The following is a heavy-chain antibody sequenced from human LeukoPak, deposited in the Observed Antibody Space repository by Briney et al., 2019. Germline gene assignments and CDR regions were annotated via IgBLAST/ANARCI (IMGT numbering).Heavy chain of an antibody. CDR3: ANAGGYSSSSPDY. CDR2: ISSSSSTI. Sequence: GGSLRLSCAAPGFTFSSYSMNWVRQAPGKGLEWVSYISSSSSTIYYADSVKGRFTISRDNAKNSLYLQMNSLRAEDTAVYYCANAGGYSSSSPDYWGQGTLVTVSS. V-gene: IGHV3-48*01. CDR1: GFTFSSYS. D-gene: IGHD6-6*01. J-gene: IGHJ4*02.